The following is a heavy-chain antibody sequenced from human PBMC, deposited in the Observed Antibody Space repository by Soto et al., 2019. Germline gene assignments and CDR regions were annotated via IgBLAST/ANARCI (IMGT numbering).Heavy chain of an antibody. Sequence: EVQLVESGGGLVKPGGSLRLSCAASGFTFSSYSMNWVGQAPGKGLEWVSSISSSSSYIYYADSVKGRFTISRDNAKNSLYLQMNSLRAEDTAVYYCARAPYYYDSSVYYAYWGQGTLVTVSS. V-gene: IGHV3-21*01. CDR3: ARAPYYYDSSVYYAY. J-gene: IGHJ4*02. CDR2: ISSSSSYI. CDR1: GFTFSSYS. D-gene: IGHD3-22*01.